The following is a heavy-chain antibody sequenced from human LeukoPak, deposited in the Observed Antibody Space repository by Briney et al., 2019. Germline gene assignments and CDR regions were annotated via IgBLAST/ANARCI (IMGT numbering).Heavy chain of an antibody. Sequence: GGSLRLSCAASGFTFSSYAMHWVRQAPGKGLEWVAVISYDGSNKYYADSVKGRFTISRDNSKNTLYLQMNSLRAEDTAVYYCARDDYGDYRPGVYYYYGMDVWGQGTTVTVSS. CDR3: ARDDYGDYRPGVYYYYGMDV. CDR2: ISYDGSNK. CDR1: GFTFSSYA. D-gene: IGHD4-17*01. V-gene: IGHV3-30-3*01. J-gene: IGHJ6*02.